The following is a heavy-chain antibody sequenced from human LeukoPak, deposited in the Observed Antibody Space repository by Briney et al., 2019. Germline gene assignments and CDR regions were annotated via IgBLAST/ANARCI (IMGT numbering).Heavy chain of an antibody. Sequence: SGGSLRLSCAASGFTFSSYAMSWVRQAPGKGLEWVSAISGSGGSTYYADSVKGRFTISRDNSKNTLYLQMNSLRAEDTAVYYCAKDRTMVRGRPHPAPLYYYGMDIWGQGTTVTVSS. V-gene: IGHV3-23*01. J-gene: IGHJ6*02. CDR3: AKDRTMVRGRPHPAPLYYYGMDI. CDR1: GFTFSSYA. CDR2: ISGSGGST. D-gene: IGHD3-10*01.